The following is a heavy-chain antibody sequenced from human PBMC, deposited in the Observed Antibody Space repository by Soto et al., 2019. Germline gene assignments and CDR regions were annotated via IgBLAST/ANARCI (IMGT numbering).Heavy chain of an antibody. Sequence: LTCTVSGGSISSGGYYWSWIRQHPGKGLEWIGYIYYSGSTYYNPSLKSRVTISVDTSKNQFSLKLSSVTAADTAVYYCASTYYYDSSGYYYPNWFDPWGQGTLVTVSS. D-gene: IGHD3-22*01. J-gene: IGHJ5*02. V-gene: IGHV4-31*03. CDR3: ASTYYYDSSGYYYPNWFDP. CDR1: GGSISSGGYY. CDR2: IYYSGST.